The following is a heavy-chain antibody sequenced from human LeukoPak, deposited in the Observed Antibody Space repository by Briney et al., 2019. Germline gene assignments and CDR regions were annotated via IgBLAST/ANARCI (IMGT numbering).Heavy chain of an antibody. Sequence: PSETLSLTCTVSGGSISSSSYYWGWIRQPPGKGLEWIGYIYYSGSTNYNPSLKSRVTISVDTSKNQFSLKLSSVTAADTALYYCASARLTRVTEFDYWGQGTLVTVSS. D-gene: IGHD4-17*01. J-gene: IGHJ4*02. V-gene: IGHV4-61*05. CDR2: IYYSGST. CDR3: ASARLTRVTEFDY. CDR1: GGSISSSSYY.